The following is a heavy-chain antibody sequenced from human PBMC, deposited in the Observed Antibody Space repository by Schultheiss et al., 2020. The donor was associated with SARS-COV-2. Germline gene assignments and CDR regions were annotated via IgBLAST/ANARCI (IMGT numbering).Heavy chain of an antibody. J-gene: IGHJ4*02. Sequence: GGSLRLSCAASGFRFSSFWMSWVRQAPGKGLEWVANINQDGTEEYYADSVRGRFTISRDNSKNTVYLQMNSLRGEDTAVYYCAKGSFSYGYDDFDYWGQGTLVTVSS. CDR2: INQDGTEE. CDR1: GFRFSSFW. V-gene: IGHV3-7*03. CDR3: AKGSFSYGYDDFDY. D-gene: IGHD5-18*01.